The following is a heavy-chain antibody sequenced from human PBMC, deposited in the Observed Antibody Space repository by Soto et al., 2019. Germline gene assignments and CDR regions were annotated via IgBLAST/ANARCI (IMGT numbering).Heavy chain of an antibody. CDR1: GGSISSYY. J-gene: IGHJ4*02. CDR2: IYYSGST. Sequence: PSETLSLTCTVSGGSISSYYWSWIRQPPGKGLEWIGYIYYSGSTNYNPSLKSRVTISVDTSKNQFSLKLSSVTAADTAVYYCARGSEVHRAWPPALEFDYWGQGTLVTVSS. D-gene: IGHD1-1*01. V-gene: IGHV4-59*01. CDR3: ARGSEVHRAWPPALEFDY.